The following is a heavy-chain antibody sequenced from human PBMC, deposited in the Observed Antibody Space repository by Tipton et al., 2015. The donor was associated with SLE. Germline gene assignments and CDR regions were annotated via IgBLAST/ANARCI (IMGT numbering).Heavy chain of an antibody. J-gene: IGHJ4*02. D-gene: IGHD2/OR15-2a*01. CDR1: GGSFSTYH. CDR3: ARGVEYQDS. Sequence: TLSLTCAVFGGSFSTYHWSWIRQPPGKGLEWIGEINQSGSTNYNPSLKSRVTISRDTSEKQVSLKLTSVTAADTAVYYCARGVEYQDSWGQGALAAVSS. CDR2: INQSGST. V-gene: IGHV4-34*01.